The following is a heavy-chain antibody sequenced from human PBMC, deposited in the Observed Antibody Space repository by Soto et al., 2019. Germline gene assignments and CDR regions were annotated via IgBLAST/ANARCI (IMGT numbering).Heavy chain of an antibody. D-gene: IGHD6-13*01. J-gene: IGHJ6*02. V-gene: IGHV4-34*01. Sequence: SETLSLTCAIYGGSFSGYYWSWIRQPPGKGLEWIGEINHSGSTNYNPSLKSRVTISVDTSKNQFSLKLSSVTAADTAVYYCARGRAAALVVYYYHYGTDCWGQGTTVNVAS. CDR1: GGSFSGYY. CDR3: ARGRAAALVVYYYHYGTDC. CDR2: INHSGST.